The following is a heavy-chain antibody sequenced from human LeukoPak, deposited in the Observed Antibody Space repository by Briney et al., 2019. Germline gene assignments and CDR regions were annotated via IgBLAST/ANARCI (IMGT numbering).Heavy chain of an antibody. V-gene: IGHV1-2*02. CDR2: INPNSGGT. J-gene: IGHJ6*02. D-gene: IGHD6-13*01. Sequence: GASVKVSCKASGYTFTGYYMHWVRQAPGQGLEWMGWINPNSGGTNYAQKFQGRVTMTRDTSISTAYMELSRLRSDDTAVYYCARLHASIAAAVECMDVWGQGTTVTVSS. CDR1: GYTFTGYY. CDR3: ARLHASIAAAVECMDV.